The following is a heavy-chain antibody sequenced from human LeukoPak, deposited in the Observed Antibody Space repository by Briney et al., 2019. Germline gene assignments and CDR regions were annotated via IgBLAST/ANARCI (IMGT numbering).Heavy chain of an antibody. CDR2: MNPNSGNT. Sequence: ASVKVSCKASGYTFTSYDINWVRQAAGQGLEWMGWMNPNSGNTDYAQKFQGRVTMTRNTSISTAYMELSSLRSEDTAVYYCARDSEDSPSNDRKWVRVRGPYDGMDVWGQGTTVTVSS. D-gene: IGHD3-10*01. J-gene: IGHJ6*02. CDR1: GYTFTSYD. V-gene: IGHV1-8*01. CDR3: ARDSEDSPSNDRKWVRVRGPYDGMDV.